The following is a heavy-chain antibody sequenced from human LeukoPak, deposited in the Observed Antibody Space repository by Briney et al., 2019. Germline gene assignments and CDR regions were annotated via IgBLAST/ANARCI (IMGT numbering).Heavy chain of an antibody. D-gene: IGHD3-9*01. Sequence: GGSLRLSCAASGFTFDDYGMSWVRQAPGKGLEWVSGINWNGGSTGYADSVKGRFTISRDNAKNSLYLQMNSLRAEDTALYHCARVEDYDILTGFDYWGQGTLVTVSS. V-gene: IGHV3-20*01. CDR3: ARVEDYDILTGFDY. J-gene: IGHJ4*02. CDR2: INWNGGST. CDR1: GFTFDDYG.